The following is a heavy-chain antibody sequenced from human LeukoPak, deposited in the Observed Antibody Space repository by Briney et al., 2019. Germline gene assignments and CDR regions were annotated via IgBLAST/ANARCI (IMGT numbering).Heavy chain of an antibody. CDR2: IRSKTYGGTT. V-gene: IGHV3-49*04. CDR1: GFTFSDHA. D-gene: IGHD5-18*01. Sequence: GGSLRLSCTASGFTFSDHAMSWVRQAPGKGLEWVGFIRSKTYGGTTEYAASVKGRFTISRDDSKSIAYLQMNSLKTEDTAVYYCTRGPTQQWLYYGMDVWGQGTTVTVSS. J-gene: IGHJ6*02. CDR3: TRGPTQQWLYYGMDV.